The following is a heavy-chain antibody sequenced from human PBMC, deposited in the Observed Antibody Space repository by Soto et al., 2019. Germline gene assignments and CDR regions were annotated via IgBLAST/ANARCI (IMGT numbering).Heavy chain of an antibody. CDR2: IYYSGST. CDR3: ARERAQYYYDSSGYYSG. D-gene: IGHD3-22*01. Sequence: QVQLQESGPGLVKPSQTLSLTCTVSGGSISSGDYYWSWIRQPPGKGLEWIGYIYYSGSTYYNPSLKSRVTISVDTSKNQFSLKLSSVTAADTAVYYCARERAQYYYDSSGYYSGWGQGTLVTVSS. V-gene: IGHV4-30-4*01. CDR1: GGSISSGDYY. J-gene: IGHJ4*02.